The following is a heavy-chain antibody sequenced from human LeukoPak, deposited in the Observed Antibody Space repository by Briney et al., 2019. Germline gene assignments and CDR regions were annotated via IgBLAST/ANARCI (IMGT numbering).Heavy chain of an antibody. J-gene: IGHJ4*02. CDR2: MSYDGSDK. CDR3: ARDPLRYFDWCPDY. Sequence: GESLRLSCAASGFTFSNYAMHWVRQAPGKGLEWVAAMSYDGSDKYSADSVKGRFTISRDNSKNTLYLQMNSLRAEDTAVYYCARDPLRYFDWCPDYWGQGTLVTVSS. V-gene: IGHV3-30-3*01. CDR1: GFTFSNYA. D-gene: IGHD3-9*01.